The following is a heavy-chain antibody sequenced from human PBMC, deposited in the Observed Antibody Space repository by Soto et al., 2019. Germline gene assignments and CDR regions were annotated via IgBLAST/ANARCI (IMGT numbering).Heavy chain of an antibody. Sequence: QVQMVQSGPEVKKPGASVKISCKASEQTITGHYIQWVRQALGQRREWMGRIHPIGDGNKYAQHLQGRITVTRDKNINKCYMELRALTSVDTAVYYCASVALSCRNNDHLAHWGQRTLVTVSS. CDR1: EQTITGHY. J-gene: IGHJ4*02. CDR3: ASVALSCRNNDHLAH. V-gene: IGHV1-2*02. D-gene: IGHD2-8*01. CDR2: IHPIGDGN.